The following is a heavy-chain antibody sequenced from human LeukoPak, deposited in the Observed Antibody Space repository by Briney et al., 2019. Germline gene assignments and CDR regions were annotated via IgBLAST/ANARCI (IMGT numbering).Heavy chain of an antibody. D-gene: IGHD5-18*01. CDR1: GYSFTSYW. CDR2: IYPGDSDT. CDR3: ARTAMDIYYYYYGMDV. V-gene: IGHV5-51*01. Sequence: GESLKISCKGSGYSFTSYWIGWVRQMPGKGLEWMGIIYPGDSDTGYSPSFQGQVTISADKSISTAYLQWSSLKASDTAMYYCARTAMDIYYYYYGMDVWGQGTTVTVSS. J-gene: IGHJ6*02.